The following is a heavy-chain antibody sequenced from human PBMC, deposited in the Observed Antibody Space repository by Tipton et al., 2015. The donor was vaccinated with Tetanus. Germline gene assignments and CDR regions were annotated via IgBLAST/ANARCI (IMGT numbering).Heavy chain of an antibody. CDR1: GVSVRSGSYS. Sequence: TLSLTCTVSGVSVRSGSYSWNWIRQPPGKGLEWIGYIYDSGSTYYNPSLKSRVTISEDRSKNQISLRLRSVTAADTAVYYCARVKGTYNHYGLDVWGQGTTVTVAS. V-gene: IGHV4-30-2*01. J-gene: IGHJ6*02. CDR3: ARVKGTYNHYGLDV. D-gene: IGHD3-10*01. CDR2: IYDSGST.